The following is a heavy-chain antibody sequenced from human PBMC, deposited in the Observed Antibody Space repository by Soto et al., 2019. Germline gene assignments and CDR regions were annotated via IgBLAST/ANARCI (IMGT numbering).Heavy chain of an antibody. Sequence: GGSLRLSCAASGFTFSSYGMHWVRQAPGKGLEWVAVISYDGSNKYYADSVKGRFTISRDNSKNTLYLQMNSLRAEDTAVYYCAKDPRGYCSSTSCAEYFQHWGQGTLVTVSS. CDR2: ISYDGSNK. CDR3: AKDPRGYCSSTSCAEYFQH. V-gene: IGHV3-30*18. J-gene: IGHJ1*01. CDR1: GFTFSSYG. D-gene: IGHD2-2*01.